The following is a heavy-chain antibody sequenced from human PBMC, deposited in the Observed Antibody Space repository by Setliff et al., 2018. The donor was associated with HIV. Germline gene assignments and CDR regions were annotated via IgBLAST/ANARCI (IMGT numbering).Heavy chain of an antibody. V-gene: IGHV1-2*02. CDR1: GYTFTAYY. Sequence: SVKVSCKSSGYTFTAYYIHWVRQARGQGLEWMGWINPDSGATKYAEKFEGRVSLTRDTSINTVYMELSSLRSDDTAVYYCAREGSPIYYFDYWSQGTLVTVSS. D-gene: IGHD3-10*01. J-gene: IGHJ4*02. CDR3: AREGSPIYYFDY. CDR2: INPDSGAT.